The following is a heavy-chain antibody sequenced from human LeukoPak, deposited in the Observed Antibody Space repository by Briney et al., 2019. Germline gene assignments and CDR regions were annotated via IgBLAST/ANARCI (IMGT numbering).Heavy chain of an antibody. D-gene: IGHD4-17*01. Sequence: SGTLSLTCAVYGGSFSGYYWSWIRQPPGKGLEWIGEINHSGSTNYNPSLKSRVTISVDTSKDQFSLKLSSVTAADTAVYYCARASTVTTYWFDPWGQGTLVTVSS. CDR1: GGSFSGYY. CDR2: INHSGST. J-gene: IGHJ5*02. V-gene: IGHV4-34*01. CDR3: ARASTVTTYWFDP.